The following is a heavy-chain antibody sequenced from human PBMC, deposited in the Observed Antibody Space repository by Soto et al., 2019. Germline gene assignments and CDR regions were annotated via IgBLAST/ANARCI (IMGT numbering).Heavy chain of an antibody. Sequence: SETLSLTCAVYGGSFSGYYWSWIRQPPGKGLEWIGEINHSGSTNYNPSLKSRVTISVGTSKNQFSLKLSSVTAADTAVYYCARKGYSSGWYWFDPWGQGTLVTVSS. CDR2: INHSGST. J-gene: IGHJ5*02. D-gene: IGHD6-19*01. V-gene: IGHV4-34*01. CDR1: GGSFSGYY. CDR3: ARKGYSSGWYWFDP.